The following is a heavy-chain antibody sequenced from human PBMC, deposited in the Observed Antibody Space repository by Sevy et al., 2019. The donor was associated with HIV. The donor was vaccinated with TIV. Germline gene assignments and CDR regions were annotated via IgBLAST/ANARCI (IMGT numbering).Heavy chain of an antibody. CDR1: GFSLSTSGVG. V-gene: IGHV2-5*01. CDR2: IYWNDDK. D-gene: IGHD7-27*01. CDR3: AHRCQTGEIKNAFDI. Sequence: SGPTLVNPTQTLTLTCTFSGFSLSTSGVGVGWIRQPPGKALEWLTLIYWNDDKRYSPSLKSRLTITKDTSKNQVVLTMTNMDVADTATYYCAHRCQTGEIKNAFDIWGQGTMFTVSS. J-gene: IGHJ3*02.